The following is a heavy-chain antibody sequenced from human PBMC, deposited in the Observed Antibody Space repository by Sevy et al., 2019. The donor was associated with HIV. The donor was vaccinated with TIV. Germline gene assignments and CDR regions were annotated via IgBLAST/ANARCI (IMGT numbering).Heavy chain of an antibody. CDR3: ARENCSRPPDV. Sequence: GGSLRLSCAASGFTFIDYTINWIRQTPGKGLEWVSSISSTDKYIFYADSVKGRFTVSRDNAKNSVYLQMNSLTIEDTGIYYCARENCSRPPDVWGQGTTVTVSS. CDR2: ISSTDKYI. V-gene: IGHV3-21*06. CDR1: GFTFIDYT. J-gene: IGHJ6*02. D-gene: IGHD2-15*01.